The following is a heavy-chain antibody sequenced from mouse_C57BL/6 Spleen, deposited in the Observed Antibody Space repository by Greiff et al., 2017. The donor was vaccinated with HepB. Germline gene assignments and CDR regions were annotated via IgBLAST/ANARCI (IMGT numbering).Heavy chain of an antibody. V-gene: IGHV14-4*01. CDR3: TTQTAQATWFAY. D-gene: IGHD3-2*02. CDR2: IDPENGDT. CDR1: GFNIKDDY. Sequence: EVQRVESGAELVRPGASVKLSCTASGFNIKDDYMHWVKQRPEQGLEWIGWIDPENGDTEYASKFQGKATITADTSSNTAYLQLSSLTSEDTAVYYCTTQTAQATWFAYWGQGTLVTVSA. J-gene: IGHJ3*01.